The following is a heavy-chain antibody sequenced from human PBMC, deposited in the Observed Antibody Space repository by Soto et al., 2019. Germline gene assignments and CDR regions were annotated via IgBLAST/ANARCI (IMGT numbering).Heavy chain of an antibody. V-gene: IGHV1-46*01. CDR2: INPSGGST. CDR3: ARDRRIAVAGKFWFDP. CDR1: GYTFTSYY. Sequence: EASVKVSCKXSGYTFTSYYMHWVRQAPGQGLEWMGIINPSGGSTSYAQKFQGRVTMTRDTSTSTVYMELSSLRSEDTAVYYCARDRRIAVAGKFWFDPWGQGTLVTVSS. D-gene: IGHD6-19*01. J-gene: IGHJ5*02.